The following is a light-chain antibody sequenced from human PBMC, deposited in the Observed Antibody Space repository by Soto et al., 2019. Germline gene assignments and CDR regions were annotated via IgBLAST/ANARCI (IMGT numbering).Light chain of an antibody. Sequence: QRGPSYPGSARRSPGHLLTISCTGTSRDVGGYNYVSWYQQHPGKAPKLMIYEVSKRPSGVPDRFSGSKSGNTASLTVSGLQAEDEAEYYCSSYAGSRYVFGTGTKVTAL. V-gene: IGLV2-8*01. CDR3: SSYAGSRYV. CDR2: EVS. J-gene: IGLJ1*01. CDR1: SRDVGGYNY.